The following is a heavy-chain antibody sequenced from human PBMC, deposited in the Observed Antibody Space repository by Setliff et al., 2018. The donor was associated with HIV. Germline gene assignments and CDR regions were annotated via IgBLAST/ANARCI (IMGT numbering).Heavy chain of an antibody. J-gene: IGHJ5*02. CDR2: IYYSGST. V-gene: IGHV4-31*03. CDR3: ARWYTTGRGWFDP. D-gene: IGHD6-25*01. CDR1: GGSISSGDYY. Sequence: SETLSLTCTVSGGSISSGDYYWSWIRQHPGKGLEWTGYIYYSGSTYYNPSLKSRVTISVDTSKNQFSLKLSSVTAADTAVYYCARWYTTGRGWFDPWGQGTLVTVSS.